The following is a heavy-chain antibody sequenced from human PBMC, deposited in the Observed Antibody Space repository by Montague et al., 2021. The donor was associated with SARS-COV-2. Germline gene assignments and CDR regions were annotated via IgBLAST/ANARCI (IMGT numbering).Heavy chain of an antibody. V-gene: IGHV3-49*04. CDR2: IRSKAYGGTT. CDR3: TRHLRVGSY. Sequence: SLRLSCAASGFTFGDYAMSWVSQAPGKGLEWVGFIRSKAYGGTTEYAASVKGRFTISRDDSKSIAYLQMNSLKTEDTAVYYCTRHLRVGSYWGQGTLVAVSS. D-gene: IGHD3-10*01. CDR1: GFTFGDYA. J-gene: IGHJ4*02.